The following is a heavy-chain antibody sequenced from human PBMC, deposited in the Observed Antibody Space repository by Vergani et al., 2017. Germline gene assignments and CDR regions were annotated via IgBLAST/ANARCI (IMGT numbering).Heavy chain of an antibody. V-gene: IGHV2-26*01. Sequence: QVTLKESGPVLVKPTETLTLTCTVSGFSLSNARIGVSWIRQPPGKALEWLAHIFSNDEKSYSTSLKTRLTISKDTSKNQVVLTMTNMDPVDTATYYCARIREYYDSSGSYYYYMDVWGKGTTVTVSS. J-gene: IGHJ6*03. CDR1: GFSLSNARIG. CDR3: ARIREYYDSSGSYYYYMDV. CDR2: IFSNDEK. D-gene: IGHD3-22*01.